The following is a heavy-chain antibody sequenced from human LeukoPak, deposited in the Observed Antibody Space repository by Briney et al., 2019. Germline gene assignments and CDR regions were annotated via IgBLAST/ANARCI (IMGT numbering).Heavy chain of an antibody. J-gene: IGHJ4*02. CDR3: ARGTMIVVPERYYFDY. CDR2: IYHSGST. Sequence: SETLSLTCAVSGGSISSSSGNCWTWVRQPPGKGLEWIGYIYHSGSTYYNPSLKSRVTISEDKSKNHFSLKLSSVTAADTAVYYCARGTMIVVPERYYFDYWGQGTLVTVSS. CDR1: GGSISSSSGNC. D-gene: IGHD3-22*01. V-gene: IGHV4-30-2*01.